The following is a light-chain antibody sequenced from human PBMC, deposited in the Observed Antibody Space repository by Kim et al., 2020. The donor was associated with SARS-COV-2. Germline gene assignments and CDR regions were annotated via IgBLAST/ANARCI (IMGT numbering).Light chain of an antibody. CDR3: QAWDSSTEV. V-gene: IGLV3-1*01. CDR1: KLGDKY. Sequence: SVSPGQTASITCSGDKLGDKYACWYQQKPGQALVLVIYQDSKRPSGIPERFSGSNSGNTATLTISGTQAMDEADYDCQAWDSSTEVFGTGTKVTVL. CDR2: QDS. J-gene: IGLJ1*01.